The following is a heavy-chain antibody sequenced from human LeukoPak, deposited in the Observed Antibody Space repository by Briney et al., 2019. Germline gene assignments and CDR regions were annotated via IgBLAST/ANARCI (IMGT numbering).Heavy chain of an antibody. CDR2: IIPILGIA. CDR3: ARRSPRMEPAATPDAFDI. V-gene: IGHV1-69*04. Sequence: GASVKVSCKASGGTFSSYAISWVRQAPGQGLEWMGRIIPILGIANYAQKFQGRVTITADKSTSTAYMELSSLRSEDTAVYYCARRSPRMEPAATPDAFDIWGQGTMVTVSS. J-gene: IGHJ3*02. D-gene: IGHD2-2*01. CDR1: GGTFSSYA.